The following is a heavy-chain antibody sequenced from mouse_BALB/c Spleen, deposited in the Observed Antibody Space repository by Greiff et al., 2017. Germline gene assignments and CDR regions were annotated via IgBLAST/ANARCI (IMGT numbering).Heavy chain of an antibody. V-gene: IGHV1-7*01. Sequence: SGAELAKPGASVKMSCKASGYTFTSYWMHWVKQRPGQGLEWIGYINPSTGYTEYNQKFKDKATLTADKSSSTAYMQLSSLTSEDSAVYYCARGAYGNQFAYWGQGTLVTVSA. CDR1: GYTFTSYW. CDR3: ARGAYGNQFAY. D-gene: IGHD2-1*01. J-gene: IGHJ3*01. CDR2: INPSTGYT.